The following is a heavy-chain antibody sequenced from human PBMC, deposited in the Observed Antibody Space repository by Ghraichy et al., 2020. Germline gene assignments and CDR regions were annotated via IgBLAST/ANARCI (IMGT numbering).Heavy chain of an antibody. CDR1: GGSISSYY. D-gene: IGHD3-3*01. CDR3: ARGRRTIFGGPGAFDI. V-gene: IGHV4-59*01. J-gene: IGHJ3*02. CDR2: IYYSGST. Sequence: SETLSLTCTVSGGSISSYYWSWIRQPPGKGLEWIGYIYYSGSTNYNPSLKSRVTISVDTSKNQFSLKLSSVTAADTAVYYCARGRRTIFGGPGAFDIWGQGTMVTVSS.